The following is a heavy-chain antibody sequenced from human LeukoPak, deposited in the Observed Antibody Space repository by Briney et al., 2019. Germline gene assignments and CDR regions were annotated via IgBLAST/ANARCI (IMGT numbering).Heavy chain of an antibody. CDR2: IYHSGST. CDR1: GYSISSGYY. Sequence: SETLSLTCAVSGYSISSGYYWGWIRQPPGQGLGWIGSIYHSGSTFYNPSLKSRVTISVDTSKNQFSLKLSAVTATDTAVYYCASGYDSYYFDSWGEGTLVTVSS. J-gene: IGHJ4*02. CDR3: ASGYDSYYFDS. D-gene: IGHD5-18*01. V-gene: IGHV4-38-2*01.